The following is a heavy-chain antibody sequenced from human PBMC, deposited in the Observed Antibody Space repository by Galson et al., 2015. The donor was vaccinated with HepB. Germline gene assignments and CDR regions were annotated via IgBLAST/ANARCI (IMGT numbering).Heavy chain of an antibody. D-gene: IGHD6-13*01. V-gene: IGHV3-48*04. Sequence: SLRLSCAASTFIFSTYSMDWVRQAPGKGLEWVSYISSSSTTIYYADSVKGRFTISRDNAKNSLYLQMNSLRAEDTAVYYCARDSEQQLVPDYWGQGTLVTVSS. J-gene: IGHJ4*02. CDR3: ARDSEQQLVPDY. CDR1: TFIFSTYS. CDR2: ISSSSTTI.